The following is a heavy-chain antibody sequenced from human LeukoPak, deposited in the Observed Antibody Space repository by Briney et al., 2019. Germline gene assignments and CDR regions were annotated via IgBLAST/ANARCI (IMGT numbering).Heavy chain of an antibody. D-gene: IGHD2-15*01. CDR2: INHSGST. CDR3: ARGLVNCSGGSCYPYYFDY. J-gene: IGHJ4*02. CDR1: GGSISSYY. Sequence: SETLSLTCTVSGGSISSYYWSWIRQPPGKGLEWIGEINHSGSTNYNPSLKSRVTISVDTSKNQFSLKLSSVTAADTAVYYCARGLVNCSGGSCYPYYFDYWGQGTLVTVSS. V-gene: IGHV4-34*01.